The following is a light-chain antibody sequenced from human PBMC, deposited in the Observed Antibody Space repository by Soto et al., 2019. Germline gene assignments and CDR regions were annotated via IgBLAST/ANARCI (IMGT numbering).Light chain of an antibody. CDR3: SSHTSGSTQV. CDR1: FSDVGGYDY. Sequence: QSALTQPASVSGSPGQSIAISCTGTFSDVGGYDYVSWYQQHPDKAPKLMIYEVTKRPSGVSNLFSGSKSGNTASLTISGLQPEDEADYYCSSHTSGSTQVFGSGTKLTVL. CDR2: EVT. V-gene: IGLV2-14*01. J-gene: IGLJ1*01.